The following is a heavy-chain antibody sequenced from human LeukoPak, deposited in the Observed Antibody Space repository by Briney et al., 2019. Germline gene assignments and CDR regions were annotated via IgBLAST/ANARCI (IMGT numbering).Heavy chain of an antibody. CDR1: GFTFSSYA. J-gene: IGHJ4*02. V-gene: IGHV3-23*01. CDR2: ISGSGGST. CDR3: ARDRGGDGYCFVH. D-gene: IGHD5-18*01. Sequence: GGSLRLSCAATGFTFSSYAMSWVRQAPGKGLEWVSAISGSGGSTYYADSVKCRFTISRDNSKNTLYLQMNSLRGEDTAVYYCARDRGGDGYCFVHWGQGTLVTVSS.